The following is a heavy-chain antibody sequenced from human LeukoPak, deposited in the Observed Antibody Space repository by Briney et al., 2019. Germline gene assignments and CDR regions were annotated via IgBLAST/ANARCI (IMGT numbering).Heavy chain of an antibody. J-gene: IGHJ3*01. CDR2: ISGNT. D-gene: IGHD5-12*01. V-gene: IGHV1-18*01. CDR1: GYTFTNYG. Sequence: ASVKASCKASGYTFTNYGLGWVRQAPGQGLEWMGWISGNTNYAEKFLGRVSMSTDTSTSTAYMELRSLKFDDTAVYYCARVPFSGYTDALDFWGQGTVVTVAS. CDR3: ARVPFSGYTDALDF.